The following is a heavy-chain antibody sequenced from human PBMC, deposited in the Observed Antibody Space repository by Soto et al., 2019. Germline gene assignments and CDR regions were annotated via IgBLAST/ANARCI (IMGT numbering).Heavy chain of an antibody. CDR3: ARRSSGWYFDY. CDR2: ISGSGDST. CDR1: GFSFSSYA. V-gene: IGHV3-23*01. Sequence: EVQLLESGGGLVQPGGSLRLSCAASGFSFSSYAMNWVRQAPGKGLEWVSVISGSGDSTYYADSVKGRFTISRDNSKNTLYLQMSSLRAEDTAVYYCARRSSGWYFDYSGQGTLVIVSS. D-gene: IGHD6-19*01. J-gene: IGHJ4*02.